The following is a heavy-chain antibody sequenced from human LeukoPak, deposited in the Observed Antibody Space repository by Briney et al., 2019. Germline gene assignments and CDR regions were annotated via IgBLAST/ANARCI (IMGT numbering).Heavy chain of an antibody. J-gene: IGHJ4*02. V-gene: IGHV3-21*01. CDR2: ISSSSSYI. CDR3: ARMSPAVAGSFDY. CDR1: GFTFSSYS. D-gene: IGHD6-19*01. Sequence: GGSLRLSCAASGFTFSSYSMNWVRQAPGKGLEWVSSISSSSSYIYYADSMKGRFTISRDNAKNSLYLQMNGLRAEDTAVYYCARMSPAVAGSFDYWGQGTLVTVSS.